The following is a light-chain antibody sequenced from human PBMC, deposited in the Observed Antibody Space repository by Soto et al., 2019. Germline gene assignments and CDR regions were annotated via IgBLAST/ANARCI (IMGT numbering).Light chain of an antibody. Sequence: QSALTQPASVSGSPGQSITISCTGTSSDVGGYNYVSWYQQHPGKAPKLMICEVSNRPSGVSNRFSGSKSGNTASLTISGLRAEDEADYYCSSYTSSRTLVFGGGTKLTVL. CDR1: SSDVGGYNY. V-gene: IGLV2-14*01. J-gene: IGLJ2*01. CDR3: SSYTSSRTLV. CDR2: EVS.